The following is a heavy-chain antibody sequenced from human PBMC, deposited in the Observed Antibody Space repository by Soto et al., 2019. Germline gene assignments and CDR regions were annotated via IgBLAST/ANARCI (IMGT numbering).Heavy chain of an antibody. V-gene: IGHV3-30*03. CDR3: ARDGCGGTCYYFDF. J-gene: IGHJ4*02. Sequence: GGSLRLSCASSGFTFSKYDMHWVRQAPGKGLEWVALMSNDGSKKYYADSVKGRFSISRDNSKNTLYLQMNSLRADDTAVFYCARDGCGGTCYYFDFWGQGTLVTVSS. D-gene: IGHD2-21*01. CDR1: GFTFSKYD. CDR2: MSNDGSKK.